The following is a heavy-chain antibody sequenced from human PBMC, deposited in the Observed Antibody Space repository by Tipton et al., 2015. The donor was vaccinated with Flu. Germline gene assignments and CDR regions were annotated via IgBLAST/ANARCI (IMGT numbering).Heavy chain of an antibody. Sequence: TLSLTCTVSGTSISSYYWSWIRQSPGKGLEWIGYISYSGYTNYNPSLKSRVTMSLDTSKNQVSLKVNSVTAADTALYCCARHSTTWTDSYFDQWGQGILVTVSS. CDR3: ARHSTTWTDSYFDQ. CDR1: GTSISSYY. V-gene: IGHV4-59*08. D-gene: IGHD2/OR15-2a*01. CDR2: ISYSGYT. J-gene: IGHJ4*02.